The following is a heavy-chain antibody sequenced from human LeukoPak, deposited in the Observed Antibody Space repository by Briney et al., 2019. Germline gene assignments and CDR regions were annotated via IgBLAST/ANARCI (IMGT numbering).Heavy chain of an antibody. CDR3: AREEGPYFDC. CDR1: GFTFHDHG. CDR2: LNWNGDNT. V-gene: IGHV3-20*04. Sequence: GGSLRLSCAASGFTFHDHGMSWIRQAPGKGLEWVSALNWNGDNTGYADSVKGRFTISRDNTKKSLYLQMNSLTAEDTAFYYCAREEGPYFDCWGQGTLVTVSS. J-gene: IGHJ4*02.